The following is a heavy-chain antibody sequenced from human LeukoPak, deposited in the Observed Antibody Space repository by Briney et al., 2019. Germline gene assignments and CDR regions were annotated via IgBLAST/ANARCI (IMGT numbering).Heavy chain of an antibody. CDR2: IYTSGST. D-gene: IGHD3-22*01. CDR1: GGSISSGSYY. J-gene: IGHJ4*02. CDR3: ARDVRYYDSSGYSNYFDY. V-gene: IGHV4-61*02. Sequence: SETLSLTCTVSGGSISSGSYYWSWIRQPAGKGLEWIGRIYTSGSTNYNPSLKSRVTISVDTSKNQFSLKLSSVTAADTAVYYCARDVRYYDSSGYSNYFDYWGQGTLVTVSS.